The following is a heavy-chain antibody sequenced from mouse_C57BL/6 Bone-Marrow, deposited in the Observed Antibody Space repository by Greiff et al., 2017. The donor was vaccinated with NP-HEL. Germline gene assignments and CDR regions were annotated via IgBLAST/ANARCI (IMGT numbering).Heavy chain of an antibody. CDR3: ARRHDGYYEYFDV. D-gene: IGHD2-3*01. Sequence: ESGPGLVKPSQSLSLTCSVTGYSITSGYYWNWIRQFPGNKLEWMGYISYDGSNNYNPSLKNRIPITRDTSKNQFFLKLNSVTTEDTATYYCARRHDGYYEYFDVWGTGTTVTVSS. J-gene: IGHJ1*03. CDR1: GYSITSGYY. V-gene: IGHV3-6*01. CDR2: ISYDGSN.